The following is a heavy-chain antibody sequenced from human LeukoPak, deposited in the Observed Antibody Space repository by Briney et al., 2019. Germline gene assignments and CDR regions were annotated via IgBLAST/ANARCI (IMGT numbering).Heavy chain of an antibody. D-gene: IGHD3-22*01. CDR2: IYPGDSDT. CDR1: GSRFTSYW. V-gene: IGHV5-51*01. CDR3: ARSSYYYDSSGYYYRYGMDY. J-gene: IGHJ4*02. Sequence: GGSLKISCEVSGSRFTSYWIGWVRQMPGKGLEWMGIIYPGDSDTRYSPSFQGQVTISADKSISTAYLQWSSLKASDTAMYYCARSSYYYDSSGYYYRYGMDYWGQGTLVTVSS.